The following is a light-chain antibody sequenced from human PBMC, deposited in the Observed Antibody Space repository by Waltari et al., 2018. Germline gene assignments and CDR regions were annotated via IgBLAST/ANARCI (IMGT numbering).Light chain of an antibody. V-gene: IGLV2-14*02. CDR3: SSYTGRIYV. Sequence: QSALTQPASVSGSPGQSITISCTGTSRDVGSHDSVSWYQQHPGKGPKLILYGVYKRPSGVSNSVSGSKYGSTASLTISGLQTEDEADYYCSSYTGRIYVFGTGTKVTVL. CDR1: SRDVGSHDS. CDR2: GVY. J-gene: IGLJ1*01.